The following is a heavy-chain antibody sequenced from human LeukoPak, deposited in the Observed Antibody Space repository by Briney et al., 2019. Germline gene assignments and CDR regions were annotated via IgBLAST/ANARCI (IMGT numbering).Heavy chain of an antibody. D-gene: IGHD6-19*01. Sequence: GGSLRLSCAASGFTFSSYGMHWVRQAPGKGLEWVAVIWYDGSNKYYADSVKGRFTISRDNSKNTLYLQMNSLRSEDTAVYYCARDRIGWYLDYWGQGTLVTVSS. CDR3: ARDRIGWYLDY. J-gene: IGHJ4*02. CDR2: IWYDGSNK. CDR1: GFTFSSYG. V-gene: IGHV3-33*01.